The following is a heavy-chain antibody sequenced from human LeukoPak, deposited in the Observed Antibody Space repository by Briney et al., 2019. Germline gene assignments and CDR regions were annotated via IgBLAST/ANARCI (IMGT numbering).Heavy chain of an antibody. D-gene: IGHD3-9*01. CDR1: GFTFSSYG. J-gene: IGHJ2*01. Sequence: GGTLRLSCAASGFTFSSYGMSWVRQAPGKGLEWVSAISGSGGSTYYADSVKGRFTISRDNSKNTLYLQMNSLRAEDTAVYYCARNNVLRYFDWLLPGGWYFDLWGRGTLVTVSS. CDR2: ISGSGGST. V-gene: IGHV3-23*01. CDR3: ARNNVLRYFDWLLPGGWYFDL.